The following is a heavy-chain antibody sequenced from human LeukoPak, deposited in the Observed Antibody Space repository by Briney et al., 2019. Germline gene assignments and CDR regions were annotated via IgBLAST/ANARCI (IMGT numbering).Heavy chain of an antibody. CDR2: ISINGSVI. V-gene: IGHV3-21*01. CDR3: AELGITMIGGV. J-gene: IGHJ6*04. D-gene: IGHD3-10*02. Sequence: PGGSLRLSCAASGFTLRNYRMNWVRQAPGKGLEWISSISINGSVINYADSVKGRFTISRDNAKNSLYLQMNSLRAEDTAVYYCAELGITMIGGVWGKGTTVTISS. CDR1: GFTLRNYR.